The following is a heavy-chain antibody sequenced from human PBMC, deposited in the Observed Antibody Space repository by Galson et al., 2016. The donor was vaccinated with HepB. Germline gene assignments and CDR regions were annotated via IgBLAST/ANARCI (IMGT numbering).Heavy chain of an antibody. CDR2: IYHSGDT. Sequence: SETLSLTCTVSTYSIASGFYWGWIRQPPGKGLEWIGSIYHSGDTYYSPSLKSRVTISVDTSKNQFSLRLSSVTATDTAVYYCARLERGLFEYWGQGILVTVSS. CDR3: ARLERGLFEY. J-gene: IGHJ4*02. V-gene: IGHV4-38-2*02. D-gene: IGHD1-1*01. CDR1: TYSIASGFY.